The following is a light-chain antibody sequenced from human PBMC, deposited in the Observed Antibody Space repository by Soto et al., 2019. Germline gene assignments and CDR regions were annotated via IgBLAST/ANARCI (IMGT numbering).Light chain of an antibody. V-gene: IGLV2-8*01. CDR2: EVT. CDR1: STDGYGSNF. J-gene: IGLJ1*01. Sequence: QSALTQPPSASGSPGQSVTISCTGTSTDGYGSNFVSWYQQHPGKAPNLMIYEVTKRPSGVPDRFSGSKSGNTASLTVSGLQAEDEADYYCRPYVRRNLLLFGAGTKVT. CDR3: RPYVRRNLLL.